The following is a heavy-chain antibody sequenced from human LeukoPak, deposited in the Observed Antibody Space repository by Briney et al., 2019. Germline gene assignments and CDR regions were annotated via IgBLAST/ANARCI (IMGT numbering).Heavy chain of an antibody. CDR3: ARDTHVAMDV. D-gene: IGHD2-21*01. CDR1: GFTFSDHY. CDR2: TRDKAKSYTT. V-gene: IGHV3-72*01. Sequence: GGSLRLSCAAYGFTFSDHYMNWVRQAPGKGLKWVGRTRDKAKSYTTEYAASVKGRFTVTRDDSKNSLSLQMNNVKTEDTAVYYCARDTHVAMDVWGKGTTVTVSS. J-gene: IGHJ6*04.